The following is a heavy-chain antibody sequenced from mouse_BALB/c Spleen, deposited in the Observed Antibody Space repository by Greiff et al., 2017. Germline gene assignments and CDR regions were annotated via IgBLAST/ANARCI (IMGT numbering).Heavy chain of an antibody. J-gene: IGHJ4*01. D-gene: IGHD2-1*01. CDR2: IWWNDNK. Sequence: QGTLKVSGPGILQPSQTLSLTCSFSGFSLSTYGIGVGWIRQPSGKGLEWLAHIWWNDNKYYNTALKSRRTSSKDTSNNQVFLKIASVDTADTATYYCALIAPYGKGAMDYWGQGTSVTVSS. CDR1: GFSLSTYGIG. V-gene: IGHV8-11*01. CDR3: ALIAPYGKGAMDY.